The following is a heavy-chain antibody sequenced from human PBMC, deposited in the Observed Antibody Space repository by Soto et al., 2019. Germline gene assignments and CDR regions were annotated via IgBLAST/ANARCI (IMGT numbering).Heavy chain of an antibody. CDR1: GGSFSGYY. J-gene: IGHJ4*02. D-gene: IGHD3-3*01. CDR3: ARGPHNYDFWSGYYGPHFDY. Sequence: SETLSLTCAVYGGSFSGYYWSWIRQPPGKGLEWIGEINHSGSTNYNPSLKSRVTISVDTSKNQFSLKLSSVTAADTAVYYCARGPHNYDFWSGYYGPHFDYWGQGTLVTVSS. CDR2: INHSGST. V-gene: IGHV4-34*01.